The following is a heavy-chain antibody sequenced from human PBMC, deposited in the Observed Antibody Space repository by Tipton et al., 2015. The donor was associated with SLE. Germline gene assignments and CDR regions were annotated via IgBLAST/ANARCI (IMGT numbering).Heavy chain of an antibody. CDR1: GGSISSYY. CDR2: MFHSGST. D-gene: IGHD6-6*01. Sequence: TLSLTCTVSGGSISSYYWSWIRQPPGKGLEWIGSMFHSGSTYYNPSLKSRVAISIDTSRNQISLRLTSVTASDTAVYYCASGPSIAPGGYWGHGTLVIVSS. CDR3: ASGPSIAPGGY. V-gene: IGHV4-59*08. J-gene: IGHJ4*01.